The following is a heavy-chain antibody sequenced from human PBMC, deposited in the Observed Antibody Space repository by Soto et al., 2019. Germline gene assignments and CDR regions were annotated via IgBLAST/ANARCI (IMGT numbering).Heavy chain of an antibody. CDR1: GVTFSSYT. J-gene: IGHJ4*02. V-gene: IGHV1-69*02. CDR2: IIPILGIA. Sequence: QVQLVQSGAEVKKPGSSVKVSCKASGVTFSSYTISWVRQAPGQGLEWMGRIIPILGIANYAQKLQGRVTITADKSTSTAYMELSSLRSEDKAVYYCARYQYGGDPMIWGQGTLVTVSS. CDR3: ARYQYGGDPMI. D-gene: IGHD2-2*01.